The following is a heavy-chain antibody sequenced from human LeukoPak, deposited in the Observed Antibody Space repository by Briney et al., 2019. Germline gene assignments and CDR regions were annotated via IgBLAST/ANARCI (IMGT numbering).Heavy chain of an antibody. V-gene: IGHV3-30-3*01. J-gene: IGHJ4*02. CDR1: GFTFSSYA. D-gene: IGHD3-10*01. CDR3: ARVWAYYYGRDGGY. CDR2: ISHDGSNK. Sequence: GRSLRLSCAASGFTFSSYAMHWVRQAPGKGLEWVAVISHDGSNKYYADSVKGRFTISRDNAKNSLYLQMNSLRAEDTAVYYCARVWAYYYGRDGGYWGQGTLVTVSS.